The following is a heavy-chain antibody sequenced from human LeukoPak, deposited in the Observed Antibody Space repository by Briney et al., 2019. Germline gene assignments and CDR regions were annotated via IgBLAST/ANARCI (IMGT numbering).Heavy chain of an antibody. CDR2: ISTSGST. J-gene: IGHJ4*02. D-gene: IGHD3-22*01. Sequence: SEILSLTCSVSGGYISSYYWSWIRQPAGKGLESIGHISTSGSTNYNPSLKSRVTMSVDTSKNQFSLKLSSVTAADTAVYYCARVRYSDSSVLTRKRSYYFDYWGQGTLVTVSS. V-gene: IGHV4-4*07. CDR3: ARVRYSDSSVLTRKRSYYFDY. CDR1: GGYISSYY.